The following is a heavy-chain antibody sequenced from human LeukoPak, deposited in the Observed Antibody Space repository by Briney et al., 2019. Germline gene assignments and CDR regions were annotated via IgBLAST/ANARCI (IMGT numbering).Heavy chain of an antibody. D-gene: IGHD5-18*01. Sequence: GASVKVPCKASGYTFTGYYMHWVRQAPGQGLEWMGWINPNSGGTNYAQKFQGRVTMTRDTSISTAYMELSRLRSDDTAVYYCARPKAGYSYGYLYWGQGTLATVSS. V-gene: IGHV1-2*02. CDR1: GYTFTGYY. CDR2: INPNSGGT. J-gene: IGHJ4*02. CDR3: ARPKAGYSYGYLY.